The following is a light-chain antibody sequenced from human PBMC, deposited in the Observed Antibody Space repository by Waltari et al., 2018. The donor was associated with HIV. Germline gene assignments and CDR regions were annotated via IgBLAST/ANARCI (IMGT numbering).Light chain of an antibody. Sequence: ELTQPPSVSVSPGQTARIICSGEALPKQYAFWYQQKPGQAPVVVIYKDNERPSGIPERFSGSSSGTTVTLTISGVQADDEADYYCQSADSSGTYWVFGGGTKLTVL. CDR2: KDN. CDR1: ALPKQY. V-gene: IGLV3-25*03. J-gene: IGLJ3*02. CDR3: QSADSSGTYWV.